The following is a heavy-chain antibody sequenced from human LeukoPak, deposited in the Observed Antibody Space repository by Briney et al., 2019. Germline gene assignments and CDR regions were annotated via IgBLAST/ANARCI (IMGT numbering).Heavy chain of an antibody. CDR1: GFTFSSYS. J-gene: IGHJ6*03. CDR3: ARAYSERYGLGYYYMDV. Sequence: GGSLRLSCAASGFTFSSYSMNWVRQAPGKGLEWVSSISSSSSYIYYADSVKGRFTISRDNAKKSVYLQMNSLRVEDTAVYYCARAYSERYGLGYYYMDVWGKGTTVTISS. D-gene: IGHD1-26*01. CDR2: ISSSSSYI. V-gene: IGHV3-21*01.